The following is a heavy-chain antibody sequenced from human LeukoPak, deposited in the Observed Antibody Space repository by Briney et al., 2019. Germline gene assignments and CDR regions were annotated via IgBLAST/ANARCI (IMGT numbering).Heavy chain of an antibody. V-gene: IGHV1-46*01. CDR1: GYTFTRYY. CDR3: ARGGIVVVPEPCYGMDV. Sequence: GASVKVSCKASGYTFTRYYMHWVRQTPGQGLEWMGIINPSGGSTSYAQKFQGRVTMTRDTSTSTVYMELSSLRSEDTAVYYCARGGIVVVPEPCYGMDVWGQGTTVTVSS. D-gene: IGHD2-2*01. CDR2: INPSGGST. J-gene: IGHJ6*02.